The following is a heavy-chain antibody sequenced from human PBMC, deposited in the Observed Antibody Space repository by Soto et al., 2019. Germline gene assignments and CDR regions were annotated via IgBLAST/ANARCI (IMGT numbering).Heavy chain of an antibody. D-gene: IGHD3-10*01. J-gene: IGHJ6*02. CDR1: GFTFSSYG. CDR2: ISYDGSNK. Sequence: QVQLVESGGGVVQRGRSLRLSCAASGFTFSSYGMHWVRQAPGKGLEWVAVISYDGSNKYYADSVKGRFTISRDNSKNTLYLQMNSLRAEDTAVYYSAKSIGLLSGYYYGMDVWGQGTTVTVSS. V-gene: IGHV3-30*18. CDR3: AKSIGLLSGYYYGMDV.